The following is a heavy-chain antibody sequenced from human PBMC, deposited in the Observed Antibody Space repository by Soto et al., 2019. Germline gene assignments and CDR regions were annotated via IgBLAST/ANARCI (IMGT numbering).Heavy chain of an antibody. Sequence: PGGSLRLSCAASGFTFSSYGMHWVRQAPGKGLEWVAVIWYDGSNKYYADSVKGRFTISRDNSKNTLYLQMNSLRAEDTAVYYCARDFGSGYDLGAFDSWGQGTMVTVSS. D-gene: IGHD5-12*01. J-gene: IGHJ3*02. CDR3: ARDFGSGYDLGAFDS. V-gene: IGHV3-33*01. CDR2: IWYDGSNK. CDR1: GFTFSSYG.